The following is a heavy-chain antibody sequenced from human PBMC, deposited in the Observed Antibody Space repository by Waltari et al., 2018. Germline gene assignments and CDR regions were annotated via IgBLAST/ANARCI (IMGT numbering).Heavy chain of an antibody. Sequence: EVQLVESGGGLVKPGGSLRLSCAASGFTFSSYTMNWVRQAPGKGLEWVSSISRSSSYIYYADSVKGRFIISRDNAKNSLYLQMNSLRAEDTAVYYCARAPGSSGYDTRMDVWGQGTTVTVSS. V-gene: IGHV3-21*01. D-gene: IGHD5-12*01. CDR2: ISRSSSYI. J-gene: IGHJ6*02. CDR1: GFTFSSYT. CDR3: ARAPGSSGYDTRMDV.